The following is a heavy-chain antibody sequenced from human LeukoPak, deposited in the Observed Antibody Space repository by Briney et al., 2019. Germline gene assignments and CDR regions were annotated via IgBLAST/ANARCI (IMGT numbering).Heavy chain of an antibody. J-gene: IGHJ4*02. Sequence: VASVKVSCKASGYTFTGYYLHWVRQAPGQGLEWMGWVNPNSGGTNYAQKFQGRVTMTRDTSISTAYMELSRLRSDDTAVYYCAREDDYGSNSYDYWGQGSLVTVSS. CDR2: VNPNSGGT. V-gene: IGHV1-2*02. D-gene: IGHD4-23*01. CDR1: GYTFTGYY. CDR3: AREDDYGSNSYDY.